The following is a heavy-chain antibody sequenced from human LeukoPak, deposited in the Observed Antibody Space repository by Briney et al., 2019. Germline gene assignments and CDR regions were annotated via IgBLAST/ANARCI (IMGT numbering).Heavy chain of an antibody. CDR1: GFTFSSYA. CDR3: AKEYQLLSASSASDI. Sequence: PGGSLRLSCAASGFTFSSYAMSWVRQAPGKGLEWVSAISSSGGTTYYADSVKGRFTISRDNSKNTLYLQMNSLRAEDTAVYYCAKEYQLLSASSASDIRGQGTMVTVSS. V-gene: IGHV3-23*01. J-gene: IGHJ3*02. D-gene: IGHD2-2*01. CDR2: ISSSGGTT.